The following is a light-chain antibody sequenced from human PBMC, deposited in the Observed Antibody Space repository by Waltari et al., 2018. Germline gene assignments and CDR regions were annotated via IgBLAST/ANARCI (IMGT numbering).Light chain of an antibody. J-gene: IGKJ4*01. CDR3: MQGLQTLPLT. CDR1: QSLLLSNGYNY. Sequence: IVMTQSPLSLPVTPGEPASISCRSSQSLLLSNGYNYLDWYLQKPGQSPHLLIYLGSNWASGVPDRFSGSGSGTDFTLKISRVEAEDVGVYYCMQGLQTLPLTFGGGTRVEI. CDR2: LGS. V-gene: IGKV2-28*01.